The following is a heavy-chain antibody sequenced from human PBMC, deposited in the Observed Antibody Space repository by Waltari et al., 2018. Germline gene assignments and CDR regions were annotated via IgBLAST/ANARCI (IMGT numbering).Heavy chain of an antibody. D-gene: IGHD6-13*01. CDR1: GGSISSYY. CDR2: IYYSVST. Sequence: QVQLQESGPGLVTPSETLSLTCTVSGGSISSYYWSWLRQPPGKGLEWIGYIYYSVSTNYNPSLKSRVTISVDTSKNQFSLKLSSVTAADTAVYYCARDLKPIAAAGTHWYFDLWGRGTLVTVSS. CDR3: ARDLKPIAAAGTHWYFDL. J-gene: IGHJ2*01. V-gene: IGHV4-59*01.